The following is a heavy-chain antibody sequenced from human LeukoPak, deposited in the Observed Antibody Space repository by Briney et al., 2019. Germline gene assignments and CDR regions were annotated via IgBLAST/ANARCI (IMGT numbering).Heavy chain of an antibody. CDR1: GFTFSSDV. J-gene: IGHJ4*02. D-gene: IGHD1-26*01. CDR3: AKVRAPRQYYFDY. CDR2: ISGSGGRT. Sequence: PGGSLRLSCAASGFTFSSDVMSWVRQAPGKGLEWVSAISGSGGRTYYADSAKGRFTISRDNSKNTLYLQMNSLRAEDTAVYYCAKVRAPRQYYFDYWGQGTLVTVSS. V-gene: IGHV3-23*01.